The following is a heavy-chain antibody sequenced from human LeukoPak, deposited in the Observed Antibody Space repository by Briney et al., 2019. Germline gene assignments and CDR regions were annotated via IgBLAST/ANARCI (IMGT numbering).Heavy chain of an antibody. Sequence: SETLSLTCTVSGYSISSGYYWGWIRQPPGKGLEWIGSIYHSGSTYYNPSLKSRVTISVDTSKNQFSLKLSSVTAADTAVYYCARGTWWEPPDYWGQGTLVTVSS. V-gene: IGHV4-38-2*02. CDR3: ARGTWWEPPDY. CDR1: GYSISSGYY. D-gene: IGHD1-26*01. J-gene: IGHJ4*02. CDR2: IYHSGST.